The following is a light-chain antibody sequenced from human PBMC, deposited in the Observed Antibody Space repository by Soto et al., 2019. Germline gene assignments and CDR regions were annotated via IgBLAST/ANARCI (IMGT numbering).Light chain of an antibody. Sequence: IQMIQSPSTLSASEGDRVTITCRASQSISSWLAWYQQKPGKAPKLLIYDASSLESGVPSRFSGSGSGTEFTLTISSLQPDDFATYYCQQYNSYPLTFGGGTKVDIK. J-gene: IGKJ4*01. CDR3: QQYNSYPLT. V-gene: IGKV1-5*01. CDR2: DAS. CDR1: QSISSW.